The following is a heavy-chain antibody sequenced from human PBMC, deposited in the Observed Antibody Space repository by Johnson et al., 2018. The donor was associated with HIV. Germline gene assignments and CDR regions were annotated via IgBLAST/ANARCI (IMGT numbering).Heavy chain of an antibody. Sequence: VQLVESGGGVVQPGRSLRLSCEASGFSFSNYGMHWVRQAPGKGLEWVAVISYDGSNKYYADSVKGRFTISRDNSKKTLYLQMNSLTVEDTAVYYCARDTFAGAYGDWPDAFDIWGQGTMVTVSS. CDR2: ISYDGSNK. D-gene: IGHD4-17*01. J-gene: IGHJ3*02. CDR3: ARDTFAGAYGDWPDAFDI. CDR1: GFSFSNYG. V-gene: IGHV3-30*03.